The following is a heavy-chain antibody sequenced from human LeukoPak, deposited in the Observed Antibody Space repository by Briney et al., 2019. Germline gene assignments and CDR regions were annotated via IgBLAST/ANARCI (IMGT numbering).Heavy chain of an antibody. V-gene: IGHV3-11*01. CDR3: ARDGDSMVRGVISNYYYYYGMDV. D-gene: IGHD3-10*01. CDR1: GFTFSDYY. CDR2: ISSSGSTI. J-gene: IGHJ6*02. Sequence: GGSLRLSCAAYGFTFSDYYMSWIRQAPGKGLEWVSYISSSGSTIYYADSVKGRFTISRDNAKNSLYLQMNSLRTEDTAVYYCARDGDSMVRGVISNYYYYYGMDVWGQGTTVTVSS.